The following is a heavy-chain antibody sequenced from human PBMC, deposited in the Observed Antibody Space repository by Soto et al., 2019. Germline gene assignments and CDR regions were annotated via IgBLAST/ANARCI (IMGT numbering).Heavy chain of an antibody. Sequence: QVQLVESGGGVVQPGRSLRLSCAASGFTFSSYGMHWVRQAPGKGLEWVAVISYDGSNKYYADSVKGRFTISRDNSKNTLYLQMNSLRAEDTAVYYCAKGGYSSSWQLPGGDYWGQGTLVTVSS. CDR1: GFTFSSYG. J-gene: IGHJ4*02. CDR2: ISYDGSNK. V-gene: IGHV3-30*18. D-gene: IGHD6-13*01. CDR3: AKGGYSSSWQLPGGDY.